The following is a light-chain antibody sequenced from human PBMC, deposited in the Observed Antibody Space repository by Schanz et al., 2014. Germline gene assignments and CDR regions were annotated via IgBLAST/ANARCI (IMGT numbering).Light chain of an antibody. CDR3: CSYAGSYTLV. J-gene: IGLJ2*01. CDR2: DVS. V-gene: IGLV2-11*01. CDR1: SSDVGGYNY. Sequence: QSALTQPRSLSGSPGQSVTISCTGTSSDVGGYNYVSWYQQHPGKVPKLMIYDVSKRPSGVPDRFSGSKSGNTASLTISGLQADNEAEYYCCSYAGSYTLVFGGGTKLTVL.